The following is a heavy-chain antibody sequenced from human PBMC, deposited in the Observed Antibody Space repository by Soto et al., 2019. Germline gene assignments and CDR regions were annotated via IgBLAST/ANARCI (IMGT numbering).Heavy chain of an antibody. Sequence: QVQLQESGPGLVKPSQTLSLTCTVSGGSISSGGYYWSWIRQHPGKGLEWIGYIYYNGSTYYNPSLKSRVTISVDTSKNQFSLKLSSVTAADTAVYYCARGALWFGEFPYYFDYWGQGTLVTVSS. D-gene: IGHD3-10*01. CDR2: IYYNGST. CDR1: GGSISSGGYY. CDR3: ARGALWFGEFPYYFDY. V-gene: IGHV4-31*03. J-gene: IGHJ4*02.